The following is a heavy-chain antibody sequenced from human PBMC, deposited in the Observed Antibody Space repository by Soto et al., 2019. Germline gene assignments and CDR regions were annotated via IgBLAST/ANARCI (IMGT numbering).Heavy chain of an antibody. Sequence: QVQLQESGPGLVKSSQTLSLTCTVSGGSISSGGNYWSWIRQHPGKGLEWIGYIYHSGSTYYNPSFKSRFTIAVHTSKNQFSLKLNAVTAADSAVYYCARARLVRGVIYYYGMDVWRQGTTVTVSS. V-gene: IGHV4-31*03. CDR2: IYHSGST. CDR1: GGSISSGGNY. J-gene: IGHJ6*02. D-gene: IGHD3-10*01. CDR3: ARARLVRGVIYYYGMDV.